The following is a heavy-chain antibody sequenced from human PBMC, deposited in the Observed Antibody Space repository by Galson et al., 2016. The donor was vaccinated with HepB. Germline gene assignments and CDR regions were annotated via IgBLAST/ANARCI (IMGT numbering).Heavy chain of an antibody. J-gene: IGHJ4*02. D-gene: IGHD1-26*01. CDR3: VTYGGSKLPDY. Sequence: QSGAEVKKPGESLKISCKGSGYSFTNYWIGWVRQMPGKGLEWMGIIYPSDSDTRYSPSLQGQVTISADNSITTVYLQWSSLKASDTAMYYCVTYGGSKLPDYWGQGTLVTVSS. CDR1: GYSFTNYW. CDR2: IYPSDSDT. V-gene: IGHV5-51*01.